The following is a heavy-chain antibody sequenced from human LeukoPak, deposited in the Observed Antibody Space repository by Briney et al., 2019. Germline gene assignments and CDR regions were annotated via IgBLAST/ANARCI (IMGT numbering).Heavy chain of an antibody. V-gene: IGHV6-1*01. J-gene: IGHJ4*02. CDR2: PYYRSKWYN. CDR1: GDTVSSNSAA. CDR3: ARGYSSGWKHFDY. Sequence: SQTLSLTCDISGDTVSSNSAAWNWIRQSPARGLEWLGRPYYRSKWYNDYAVSVKSRITINPDTSKNQFSLQLNSVTPEDTAVYYCARGYSSGWKHFDYWGQGTLVTVSS. D-gene: IGHD6-19*01.